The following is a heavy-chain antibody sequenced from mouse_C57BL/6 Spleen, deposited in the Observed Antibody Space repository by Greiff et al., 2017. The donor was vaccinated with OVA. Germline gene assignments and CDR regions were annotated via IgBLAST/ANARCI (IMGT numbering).Heavy chain of an antibody. V-gene: IGHV5-16*01. J-gene: IGHJ2*01. CDR3: ARSPYYGNFYYFDY. Sequence: EVNLVESEGGLVQPGSSMKLSCTASGFTFSDNYMAWVRQVPEKGLEWVANFNYDGSSTYYLDSLKSRFIISRDNAKNSLYLQMSSLKSEDTATYYCARSPYYGNFYYFDYWGQGTTLTVSS. D-gene: IGHD2-10*01. CDR2: FNYDGSST. CDR1: GFTFSDNY.